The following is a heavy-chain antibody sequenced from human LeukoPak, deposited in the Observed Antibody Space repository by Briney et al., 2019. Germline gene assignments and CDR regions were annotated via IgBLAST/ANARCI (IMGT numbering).Heavy chain of an antibody. Sequence: SETLSLTCTVSGGSISSGDYYWRWIRQPPGKGLEWIGYIYYSGITYYNPPLKSRVTISVDTSKNQFSLKLSSVTAADTAVYYCARDAGGAVAGTFDYWGQGTLVTVSS. V-gene: IGHV4-30-4*01. CDR1: GGSISSGDYY. D-gene: IGHD6-19*01. J-gene: IGHJ4*02. CDR2: IYYSGIT. CDR3: ARDAGGAVAGTFDY.